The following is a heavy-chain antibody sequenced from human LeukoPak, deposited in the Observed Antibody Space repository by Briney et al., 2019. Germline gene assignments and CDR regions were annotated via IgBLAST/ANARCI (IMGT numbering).Heavy chain of an antibody. D-gene: IGHD3-3*01. CDR3: ARDTPYYDFWSGAYYYYMDV. Sequence: SETLSLTCTVSGGSISSYYWSWIRQPAGKGLEWIGRIYTSGSTNYNPPLKSRVTMSVDTSKNQFSLKLSSVTAADTAVYYCARDTPYYDFWSGAYYYYMDVWGKGTTVTVSS. CDR2: IYTSGST. J-gene: IGHJ6*03. V-gene: IGHV4-4*07. CDR1: GGSISSYY.